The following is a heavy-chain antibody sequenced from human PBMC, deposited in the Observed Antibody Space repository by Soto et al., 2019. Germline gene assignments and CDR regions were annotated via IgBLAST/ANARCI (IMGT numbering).Heavy chain of an antibody. V-gene: IGHV1-2*02. J-gene: IGHJ2*01. CDR3: VRGRSVLYLDL. Sequence: ASVKVSCQSSGYTFTEFYIHWVRQIPGQGLEWVGWINPKNGGINYAQKFQGRATMTRDTSSNTSYMDLNSLNFDDSAIYYCVRGRSVLYLDLWGRGTQVTVSS. CDR1: GYTFTEFY. CDR2: INPKNGGI.